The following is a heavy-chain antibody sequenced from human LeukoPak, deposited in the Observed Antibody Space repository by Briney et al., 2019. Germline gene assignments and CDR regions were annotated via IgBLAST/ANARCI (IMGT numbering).Heavy chain of an antibody. V-gene: IGHV3-23*01. D-gene: IGHD3-22*01. J-gene: IGHJ3*02. CDR3: AKASTRSFTSGYYGDAFDI. CDR1: GFTFSSYG. Sequence: GGTLRLSCAASGFTFSSYGMSWVRQAPGKGLEWVSAISGSGGSTYYADSVKGRFTISRDNSKNTLYLQMNSLRAEDTAVYYCAKASTRSFTSGYYGDAFDIWGQGTMVSVSS. CDR2: ISGSGGST.